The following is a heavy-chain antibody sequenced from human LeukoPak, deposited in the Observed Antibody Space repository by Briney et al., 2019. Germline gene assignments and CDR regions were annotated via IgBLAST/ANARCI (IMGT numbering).Heavy chain of an antibody. CDR1: GGSISSGSYY. D-gene: IGHD6-25*01. CDR3: ARAGPSSIAAADSFDI. J-gene: IGHJ3*02. CDR2: IYHSGTT. Sequence: PSETLSLTCTVSGGSISSGSYYWGWIRQPPGKGLEWIGSIYHSGTTYSNPSLKSRVTISVDTSKNQFSLKLNSVTAADTAVYYCARAGPSSIAAADSFDIWGQGTMVTVSS. V-gene: IGHV4-39*07.